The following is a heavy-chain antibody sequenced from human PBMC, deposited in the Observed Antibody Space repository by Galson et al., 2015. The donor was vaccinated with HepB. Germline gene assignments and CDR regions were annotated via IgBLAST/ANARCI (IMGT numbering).Heavy chain of an antibody. CDR1: GYTFTSYA. CDR3: ARVAGTTLAGLEGWFDP. J-gene: IGHJ5*02. CDR2: INAGNGNT. D-gene: IGHD1-7*01. Sequence: SVKVSCKASGYTFTSYAMHWVRQAPGQRLEWMGWINAGNGNTKYSQKFQGRVTITRDTSASTAYMELSSLRSEDTAVYYCARVAGTTLAGLEGWFDPWGQGTLVTVSS. V-gene: IGHV1-3*01.